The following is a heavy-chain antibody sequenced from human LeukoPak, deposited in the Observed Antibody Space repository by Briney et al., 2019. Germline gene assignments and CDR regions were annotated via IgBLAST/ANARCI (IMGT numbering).Heavy chain of an antibody. Sequence: SETLSLTCTVSGGSISSYYWSWIRQPAGKGLEWIGEINHSGSTYYNPSLKSRVTMSLDASKNQFSLELNSVTPADTAVYYCARGGNYWPQWWFDPWGRGTLVSVSS. CDR2: INHSGST. J-gene: IGHJ5*02. CDR1: GGSISSYY. CDR3: ARGGNYWPQWWFDP. D-gene: IGHD1-26*01. V-gene: IGHV4-4*07.